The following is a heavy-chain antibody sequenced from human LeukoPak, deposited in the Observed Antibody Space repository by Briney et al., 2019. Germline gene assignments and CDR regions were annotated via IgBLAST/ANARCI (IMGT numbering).Heavy chain of an antibody. D-gene: IGHD3-10*01. CDR1: GFTFSSYA. V-gene: IGHV3-23*01. CDR3: AKGGNVLLWFGEFDHNWLDP. J-gene: IGHJ5*02. CDR2: ISGSGGST. Sequence: PGGSLRLSCAASGFTFSSYAMSWVRQAPGKGLEWVSAISGSGGSTYYADSVKGRFTISRDNSKNTLYLQMNSLRAEDTAVYYCAKGGNVLLWFGEFDHNWLDPWGQGTLVTVSS.